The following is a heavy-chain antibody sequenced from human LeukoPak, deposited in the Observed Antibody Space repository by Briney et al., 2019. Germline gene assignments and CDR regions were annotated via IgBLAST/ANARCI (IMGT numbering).Heavy chain of an antibody. CDR2: ISRDGSTI. J-gene: IGHJ4*02. V-gene: IGHV3-43*02. CDR1: GFSFEDYA. D-gene: IGHD3-16*01. CDR3: AKDSRGAAFWGEFDH. Sequence: QPGGSPRLSCAASGFSFEDYAMHWLRQTPGKGLEWFSLISRDGSTIHYADSVKGRLTISRDNRKNSLYLQMNSLRTQYTALYFCAKDSRGAAFWGEFDHWGQGTLVTVSS.